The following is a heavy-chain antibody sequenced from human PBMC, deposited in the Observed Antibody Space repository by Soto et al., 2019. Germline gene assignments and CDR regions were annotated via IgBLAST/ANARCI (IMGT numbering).Heavy chain of an antibody. CDR3: AKDRMGAGVRGYFDY. CDR1: GFTFSSYG. D-gene: IGHD3-10*01. Sequence: ESGGGVVQPGKSLRLSCAGSGFTFSSYGMDWVRQAPGKGLEWGAVISYDGSNKYYADSVKGRFTISRDNSKNTLYLQMSSLGADDTAVYYCAKDRMGAGVRGYFDYWGQGTLVTVSS. V-gene: IGHV3-30*18. CDR2: ISYDGSNK. J-gene: IGHJ4*02.